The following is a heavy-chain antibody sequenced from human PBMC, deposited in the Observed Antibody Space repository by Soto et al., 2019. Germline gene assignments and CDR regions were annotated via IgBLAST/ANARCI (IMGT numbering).Heavy chain of an antibody. CDR2: IRSHGDGGTA. V-gene: IGHV3-15*01. Sequence: QLVESGGGFVMPGMSLRLTCAASGFNFSNAWMTWVRQAPGKGLERVGLIRSHGDGGTADYAAPVRGRFTISRDDSQSLVFLHMDNLQPEDTAVYYCITAPLRWGQGTLVTVSS. J-gene: IGHJ4*02. CDR3: ITAPLR. CDR1: GFNFSNAW.